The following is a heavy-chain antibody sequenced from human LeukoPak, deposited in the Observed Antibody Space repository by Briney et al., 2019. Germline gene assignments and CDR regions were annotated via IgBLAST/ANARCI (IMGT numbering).Heavy chain of an antibody. CDR1: GFTFSSYW. V-gene: IGHV3-74*01. CDR3: ARVLGYCTNGVCSTPYYYYYGMDV. J-gene: IGHJ6*02. Sequence: GGSLRLSCAASGFTFSSYWMHWVRHAPGKGLVWVSRINSDGSSTIYADSVKGRFTISRDNAKNTLYLQMNSLRAEDTAVYYCARVLGYCTNGVCSTPYYYYYGMDVWGQGTTVTVSS. D-gene: IGHD2-8*01. CDR2: INSDGSST.